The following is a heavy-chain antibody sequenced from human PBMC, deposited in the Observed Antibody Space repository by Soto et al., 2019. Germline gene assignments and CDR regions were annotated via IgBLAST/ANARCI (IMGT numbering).Heavy chain of an antibody. J-gene: IGHJ4*02. CDR3: AKDLPYIAAAGTEVGY. V-gene: IGHV3-23*01. D-gene: IGHD6-13*01. CDR1: GFTFSSYS. Sequence: PGGSLRLSCAASGFTFSSYSMNWVRQAPGKGLEWVSYISSGGSTYYADSVKGRFTISRDNSKNTLYLQMNSLRAEDTAVYYCAKDLPYIAAAGTEVGYWGQGTLVTVSS. CDR2: ISSGGST.